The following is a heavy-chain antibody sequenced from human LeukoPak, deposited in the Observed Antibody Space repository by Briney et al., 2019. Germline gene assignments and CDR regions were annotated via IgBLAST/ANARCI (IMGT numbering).Heavy chain of an antibody. D-gene: IGHD3-3*01. V-gene: IGHV3-33*05. Sequence: QTGGSLRLSCAASGFTFSSYDIHWVRQAPGKGLEWVTIILYDGSNKYYADSVKGRFTISRDNSKNTVYLQMNSLTAEDTAVYYCARESSGGFDNWAQGTLVTVSS. CDR1: GFTFSSYD. CDR2: ILYDGSNK. CDR3: ARESSGGFDN. J-gene: IGHJ4*02.